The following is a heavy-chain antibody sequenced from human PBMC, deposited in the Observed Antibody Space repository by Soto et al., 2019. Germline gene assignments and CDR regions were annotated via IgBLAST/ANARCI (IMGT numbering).Heavy chain of an antibody. CDR3: VRELSSREPQDYYGMDV. J-gene: IGHJ6*04. CDR1: GYTFIRYG. CDR2: ISTHNGNT. D-gene: IGHD1-26*01. V-gene: IGHV1-18*01. Sequence: ASVKVSCKASGYTFIRYGISWVRQAPGQGLEWMGWISTHNGNTYYAQNFQGRVTMTSDTPTSTAYMELRSLRSDDTAFYYCVRELSSREPQDYYGMDVWGKGTTVTVSS.